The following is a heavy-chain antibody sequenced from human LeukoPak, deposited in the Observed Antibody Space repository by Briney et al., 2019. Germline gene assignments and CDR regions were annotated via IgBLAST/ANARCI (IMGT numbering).Heavy chain of an antibody. J-gene: IGHJ4*02. D-gene: IGHD1-26*01. CDR1: GYTFTGYY. CDR2: INPNSGGT. CDR3: ARSVVGATWVDY. V-gene: IGHV1-2*02. Sequence: ASVKVSFKASGYTFTGYYMHWVRQAPGQGLEWMGWINPNSGGTNYAQKFQGRVTMTRDTSISTAYMELGRLRSDDTAVYYCARSVVGATWVDYWGQGTLVTVSS.